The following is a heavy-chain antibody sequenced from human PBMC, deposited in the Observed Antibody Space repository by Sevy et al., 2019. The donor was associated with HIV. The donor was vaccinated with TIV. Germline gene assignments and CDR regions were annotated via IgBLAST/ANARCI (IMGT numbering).Heavy chain of an antibody. CDR3: ANAYSGSYSHSCLYALDV. Sequence: GESLKISCTASGFSFSYYGIHWVRQAPGKGLDWVALISHDGINEYYADSVKGRFTISRDNSKNTEYLEMNSLRNEDTAIYFCANAYSGSYSHSCLYALDVWGQGTTVTVSS. J-gene: IGHJ6*02. D-gene: IGHD1-26*01. CDR1: GFSFSYYG. CDR2: ISHDGINE. V-gene: IGHV3-30*18.